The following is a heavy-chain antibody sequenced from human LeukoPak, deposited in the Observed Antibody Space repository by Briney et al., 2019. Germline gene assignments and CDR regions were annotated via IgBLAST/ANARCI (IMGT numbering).Heavy chain of an antibody. D-gene: IGHD3-3*01. CDR1: GFTFSSYA. V-gene: IGHV3-30*02. J-gene: IGHJ6*03. Sequence: GGSLRLSCAASGFTFSSYAMHCVRQAPGKGLEWVTFIRYDGSNKYYADSVKGRFTISRDNSKNTLYLQMNSLRAEDTAVYYCAKGSKGVLFTRDHYMDVWGKGTTVTISS. CDR3: AKGSKGVLFTRDHYMDV. CDR2: IRYDGSNK.